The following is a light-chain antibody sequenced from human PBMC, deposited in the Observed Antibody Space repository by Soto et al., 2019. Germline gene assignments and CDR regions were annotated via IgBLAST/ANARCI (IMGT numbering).Light chain of an antibody. V-gene: IGKV3-15*01. CDR1: QSVGSN. CDR3: QQYNNWPRT. CDR2: GAS. Sequence: EIVMTQSPATLSVSPGERATLSCRASQSVGSNLAWYQQKPGQAPRLLIFGASTRATGVPARFSGSGSATEFTLTISSLQSEDFAVYYCQQYNNWPRTFGQGTKVEIE. J-gene: IGKJ1*01.